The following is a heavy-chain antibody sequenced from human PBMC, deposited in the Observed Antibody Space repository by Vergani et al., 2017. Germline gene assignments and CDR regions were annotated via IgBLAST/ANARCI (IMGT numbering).Heavy chain of an antibody. D-gene: IGHD3-9*01. Sequence: QVQLQQSGPGLVKPSQTLSLTCAISGYSVSSNSAAWNWLRQSPSRGLEWLGRTYYRSKWYNDYAVSVKSRITINPDTSKNQFSRKMSSVTAADTAVYYCAGTYYVFLTGYSKFSWFDPWGQGTLVTVSS. CDR1: GYSVSSNSAA. V-gene: IGHV6-1*01. CDR3: AGTYYVFLTGYSKFSWFDP. CDR2: TYYRSKWYN. J-gene: IGHJ5*02.